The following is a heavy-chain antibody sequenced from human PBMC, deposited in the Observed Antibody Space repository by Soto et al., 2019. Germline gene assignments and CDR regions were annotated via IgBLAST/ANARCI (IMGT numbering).Heavy chain of an antibody. CDR1: GFTFSDYY. CDR3: AREPDASSFFDY. CDR2: ISSSGSTI. Sequence: GGSLRLSCAASGFTFSDYYMSWIRQAPGKGLEWVSYISSSGSTIYYADSVKGRFTISRDNTKNSLYLQMNSLRAEDTAVYYCAREPDASSFFDYWGQGTLVTVSS. D-gene: IGHD3-16*02. V-gene: IGHV3-11*01. J-gene: IGHJ4*02.